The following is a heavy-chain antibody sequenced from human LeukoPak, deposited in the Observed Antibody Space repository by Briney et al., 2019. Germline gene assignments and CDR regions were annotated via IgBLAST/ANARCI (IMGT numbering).Heavy chain of an antibody. CDR2: ISSSSSYI. D-gene: IGHD6-13*01. CDR3: ARRVSGQQLATGYFDY. Sequence: PGGSLRLSCAASGFTFSSYSRNWVRQAPGKGLEWVSSISSSSSYIYYADSVKGRFTISRDNAKNSLYLQMNSLRAEDTAVYYCARRVSGQQLATGYFDYWGQGTLVTVSS. J-gene: IGHJ4*02. V-gene: IGHV3-21*01. CDR1: GFTFSSYS.